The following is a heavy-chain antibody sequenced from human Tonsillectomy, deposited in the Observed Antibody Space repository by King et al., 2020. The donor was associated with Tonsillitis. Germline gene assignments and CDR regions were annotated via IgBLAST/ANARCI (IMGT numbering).Heavy chain of an antibody. Sequence: EVQLVESGGGLVKPGGSLRLSCAASGFTFSSYTMNWVRQAPGKGLEWVSSISSSTTYIYYADSVKGRFTISRDNAKNSLYLHMSSLRAEDTAVYYCASSTSIHDYGGNSEFSSAEYFHHWGQGTLVTVSS. CDR3: ASSTSIHDYGGNSEFSSAEYFHH. CDR2: ISSSTTYI. D-gene: IGHD4-23*01. CDR1: GFTFSSYT. V-gene: IGHV3-21*01. J-gene: IGHJ1*01.